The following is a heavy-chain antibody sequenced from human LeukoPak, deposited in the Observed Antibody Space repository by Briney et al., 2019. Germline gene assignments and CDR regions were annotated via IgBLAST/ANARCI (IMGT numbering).Heavy chain of an antibody. J-gene: IGHJ4*02. D-gene: IGHD3-10*01. V-gene: IGHV4-39*01. CDR2: IYYSGST. CDR3: ARSYSFGELPAFDY. Sequence: SETLSLTCTVSGGSISSSSYYWGWIRQPPGKGLEWIGSIYYSGSTYYNPSLKSRVTISVDTSKNQFSLKLSSVTAADTAVYYCARSYSFGELPAFDYWGQGTLVTVSS. CDR1: GGSISSSSYY.